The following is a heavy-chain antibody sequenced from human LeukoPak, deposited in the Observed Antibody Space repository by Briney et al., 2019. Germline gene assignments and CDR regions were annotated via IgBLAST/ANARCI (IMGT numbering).Heavy chain of an antibody. CDR3: EKSLVRWAFDY. D-gene: IGHD4-23*01. J-gene: IGHJ4*02. CDR1: GSTFSSYD. Sequence: GGSLRLSCAASGSTFSSYDMSWVRQAPGRGLEWVSSLTSDGGSTEYADSVKGRFTISRDNTKNMLYLQMNSLRAEDTALYFCEKSLVRWAFDYWGQGALVSVSS. V-gene: IGHV3-23*01. CDR2: LTSDGGST.